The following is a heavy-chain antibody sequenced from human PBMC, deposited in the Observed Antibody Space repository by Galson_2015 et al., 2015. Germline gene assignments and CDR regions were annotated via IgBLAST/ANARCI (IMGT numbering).Heavy chain of an antibody. CDR3: AKLYCSSTSCYPVDY. V-gene: IGHV3-23*01. Sequence: SLRLSCAASGFTFSSYAMSWVRQAPGKGLEWVSVISGSGGTTYYADSVKGRFTISRDNSKNTLYLQMNSLRAEDTAVYYCAKLYCSSTSCYPVDYWGQGTLVTVSS. CDR1: GFTFSSYA. D-gene: IGHD2-2*01. J-gene: IGHJ4*02. CDR2: ISGSGGTT.